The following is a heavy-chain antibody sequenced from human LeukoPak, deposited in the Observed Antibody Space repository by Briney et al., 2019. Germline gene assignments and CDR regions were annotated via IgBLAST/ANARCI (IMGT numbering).Heavy chain of an antibody. J-gene: IGHJ6*02. CDR2: IIPIFGTA. D-gene: IGHD3-10*01. V-gene: IGHV1-69*13. CDR1: GGTFISYA. Sequence: ASVKVSCKASGGTFISYAISWVRQAPGQGLEWMGGIIPIFGTANYAQKFQGRVTITADESTSTAYMELSSLRSEDTAVYYCARPWFGELSHYGMDVWGQGTTVTVSS. CDR3: ARPWFGELSHYGMDV.